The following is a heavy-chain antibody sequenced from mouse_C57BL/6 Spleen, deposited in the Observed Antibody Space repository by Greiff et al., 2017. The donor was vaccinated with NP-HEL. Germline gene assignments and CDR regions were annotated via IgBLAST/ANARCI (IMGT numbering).Heavy chain of an antibody. J-gene: IGHJ1*03. CDR1: GYSITSDY. CDR2: ISYSGST. Sequence: EVKLLESGPGLAKPSQTLSLTCSVTGYSITSDYWNWIRKFPGNKLEYMGYISYSGSTYYNPSLKRRISITRDTSKNQYYLQLNSVTTEDTATYYCARGGSTMITTGPLYWYFDVWGTGTTVTVSS. V-gene: IGHV3-8*01. CDR3: ARGGSTMITTGPLYWYFDV. D-gene: IGHD2-4*01.